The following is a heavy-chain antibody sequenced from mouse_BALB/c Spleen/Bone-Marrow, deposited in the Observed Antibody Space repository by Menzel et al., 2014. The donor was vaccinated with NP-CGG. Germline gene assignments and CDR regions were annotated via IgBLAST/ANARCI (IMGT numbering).Heavy chain of an antibody. J-gene: IGHJ3*01. CDR1: GFDFSRYW. CDR3: ARLGYYGGFAY. V-gene: IGHV4-1*02. D-gene: IGHD2-3*01. CDR2: INPESNTI. Sequence: EVQVVESGGGLVQPGGSLKLSCAASGFDFSRYWMSWVRQAPGKGLEWIGEINPESNTINYSPSLKDKFIISRDNAKNTLYLQMNKVRSEDTALYYCARLGYYGGFAYWGQGTLVTVFA.